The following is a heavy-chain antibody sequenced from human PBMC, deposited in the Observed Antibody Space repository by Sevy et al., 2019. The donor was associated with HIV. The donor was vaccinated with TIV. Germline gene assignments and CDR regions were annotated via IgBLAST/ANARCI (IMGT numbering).Heavy chain of an antibody. J-gene: IGHJ4*02. Sequence: GGSLRLSCAASGFTFINYAMTWVRQAPGKGLEWVSSIYPNGDVTFYAESVKGHFIISRDSSKNTLFLQLNSLRAEDTAVYYCAKDFCRTDNCADLFDYWGQGTLVTVSS. CDR2: IYPNGDVT. D-gene: IGHD1-20*01. CDR1: GFTFINYA. CDR3: AKDFCRTDNCADLFDY. V-gene: IGHV3-23*01.